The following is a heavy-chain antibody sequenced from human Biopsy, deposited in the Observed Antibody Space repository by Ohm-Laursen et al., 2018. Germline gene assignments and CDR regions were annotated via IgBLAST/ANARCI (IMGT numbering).Heavy chain of an antibody. CDR2: VYNGGIT. CDR3: ARTPRDSFWSGSYKRGLWFDP. Sequence: TLSLTCGVSGGSIISYYWTWIRQLPGKGLEWIGHVYNGGITNYNPSLKSRVTISKDTSKNQFSLQVNSVTAADTAVYYCARTPRDSFWSGSYKRGLWFDPWGQGTLVSVSS. D-gene: IGHD3-3*01. V-gene: IGHV4-59*01. CDR1: GGSIISYY. J-gene: IGHJ5*02.